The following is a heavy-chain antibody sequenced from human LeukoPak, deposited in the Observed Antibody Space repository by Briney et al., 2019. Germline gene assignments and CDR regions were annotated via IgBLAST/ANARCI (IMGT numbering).Heavy chain of an antibody. V-gene: IGHV3-21*01. J-gene: IGHJ4*02. Sequence: GRSLRLSCAASGFTFSSYSMNWVRQAPGKGLEWVSSISSSSSYIYYADSVKGRFTISRDSAKNSLYLQMNSLRAEDTAVYYCARFYYGDHRVDYWGQGTLVTVSS. CDR2: ISSSSSYI. D-gene: IGHD4-17*01. CDR3: ARFYYGDHRVDY. CDR1: GFTFSSYS.